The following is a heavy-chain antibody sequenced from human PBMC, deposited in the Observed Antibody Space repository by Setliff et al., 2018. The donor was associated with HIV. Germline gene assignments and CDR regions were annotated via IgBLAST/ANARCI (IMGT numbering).Heavy chain of an antibody. V-gene: IGHV4-31*02. CDR3: SRLTYYYDTSGPAAAFDI. Sequence: YWNWIRQHPGKGLEWIGYIYNSGSNYYSPSLQSRLTISVDTSKNQLSLKLTSVTAADTAVYYCSRLTYYYDTSGPAAAFDIWGQGTMVTVSS. D-gene: IGHD3-22*01. CDR2: IYNSGSN. J-gene: IGHJ3*02. CDR1: Y.